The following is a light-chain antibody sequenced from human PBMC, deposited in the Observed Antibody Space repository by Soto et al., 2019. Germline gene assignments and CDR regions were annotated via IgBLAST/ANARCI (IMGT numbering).Light chain of an antibody. Sequence: IQLTQSPSSLSASVGDRVTISCRASQGIANFFAWYQQKPGKAPKLLIYGASTLQSGVPSRFSGSGSGTDFTLTIRSLQPEDFATYYCQQLNSFPIPFGPGTKVDIK. CDR2: GAS. CDR3: QQLNSFPIP. J-gene: IGKJ3*01. CDR1: QGIANF. V-gene: IGKV1-9*01.